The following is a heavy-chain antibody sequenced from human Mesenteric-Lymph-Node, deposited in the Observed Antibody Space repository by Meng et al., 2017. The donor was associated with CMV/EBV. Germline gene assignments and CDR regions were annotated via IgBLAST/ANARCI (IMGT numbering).Heavy chain of an antibody. CDR2: IHSSGSI. CDR1: GFTFSSYE. D-gene: IGHD3-10*01. J-gene: IGHJ4*02. V-gene: IGHV3-69-1*01. Sequence: GGSLRLSCAASGFTFSSYEMNWVRQTPGKGLEWVSSIHSSGSIYQPDSVRGRFTISRDNARNSLYLQMDSLRVEDTGVYYCARDRLEGSYSGPGFWGQGTLVTVSS. CDR3: ARDRLEGSYSGPGF.